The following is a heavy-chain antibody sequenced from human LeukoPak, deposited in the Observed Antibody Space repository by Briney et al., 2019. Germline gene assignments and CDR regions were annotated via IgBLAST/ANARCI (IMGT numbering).Heavy chain of an antibody. J-gene: IGHJ6*02. V-gene: IGHV4-4*07. D-gene: IGHD1-7*01. CDR2: IYTSGST. CDR3: ARDPHELEVRHAWYGMDV. Sequence: SETLSLTCIVSGGSISSYYWSWIRQPAGKGLEWIGRIYTSGSTNYNPSLKSRVTMSVDTSKNQFSLKLSSVTAADTAVYYCARDPHELEVRHAWYGMDVWGQGTTVTVSS. CDR1: GGSISSYY.